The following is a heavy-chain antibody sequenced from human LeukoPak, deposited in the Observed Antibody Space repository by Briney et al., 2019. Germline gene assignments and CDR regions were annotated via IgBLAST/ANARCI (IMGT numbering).Heavy chain of an antibody. J-gene: IGHJ4*02. CDR2: IYYSGST. CDR3: ARSQRGPCDYTTFDY. D-gene: IGHD4-11*01. Sequence: SETLSLTCTVSGGSISSYYWSWIRQPPGKGLEWIGYIYYSGSTNYNPSLKSRVTISVDTSKNQFSLKLSSVTAADTAVYYCARSQRGPCDYTTFDYWGQGTLVTVSS. CDR1: GGSISSYY. V-gene: IGHV4-59*01.